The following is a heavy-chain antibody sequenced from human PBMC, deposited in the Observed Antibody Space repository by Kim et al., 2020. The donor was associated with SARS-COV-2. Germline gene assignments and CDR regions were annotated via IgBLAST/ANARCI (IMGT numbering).Heavy chain of an antibody. V-gene: IGHV4-59*01. CDR2: IYYSGST. CDR1: GGSISSYY. J-gene: IGHJ4*02. CDR3: ARGGAAAGVFDY. Sequence: SETLSLTCTVSGGSISSYYWSWIRQPPGKGLEWIGYIYYSGSTNYNPSLKSRVTISVDTSKNQFSLKLSSVTAADTAVYYCARGGAAAGVFDYWGQGTLVTVSS. D-gene: IGHD6-13*01.